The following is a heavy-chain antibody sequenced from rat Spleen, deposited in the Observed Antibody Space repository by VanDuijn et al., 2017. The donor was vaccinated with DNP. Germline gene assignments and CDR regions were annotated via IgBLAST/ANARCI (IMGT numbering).Heavy chain of an antibody. CDR1: GFTFSDYY. Sequence: EVQLVESGGGFVQPGRSLKLSCAASGFTFSDYYMAWVRQAPTKGLEWAATIFYAGTTTYYRGSVKGRFTISRDNAKRVLYLQMDSLRSEDTATYYCARPDYWGQGVMVTVSS. J-gene: IGHJ2*01. CDR2: IFYAGTTT. CDR3: ARPDY. V-gene: IGHV5-7*01.